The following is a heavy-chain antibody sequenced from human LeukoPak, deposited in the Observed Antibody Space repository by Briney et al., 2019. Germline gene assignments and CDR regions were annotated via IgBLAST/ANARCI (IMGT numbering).Heavy chain of an antibody. V-gene: IGHV4-34*01. CDR3: ARGRDPGHYYYYDMDV. CDR1: GGSFSGYY. D-gene: IGHD1-14*01. CDR2: INHSGST. Sequence: PSETLSLTCAVYGGSFSGYYWSWIRQPPGKGLEWIGEINHSGSTNYNPSLKSRVTISVDTSKNQFSLKLSSVTAADTAVYYCARGRDPGHYYYYDMDVWGKGTTVTVAS. J-gene: IGHJ6*03.